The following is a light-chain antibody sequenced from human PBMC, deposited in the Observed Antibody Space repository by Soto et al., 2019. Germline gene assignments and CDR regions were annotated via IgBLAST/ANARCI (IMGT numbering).Light chain of an antibody. CDR1: NIGSKS. CDR3: QVWDVSSEHNWV. J-gene: IGLJ3*02. CDR2: DGS. Sequence: SYELTQSPSVSVAPGQTARITCGGNNIGSKSVHWYQRKPGQAPVLVVYDGSDRPSGIPERFSGSNSGNTATLTITRVEAGDEADYYCQVWDVSSEHNWVFGGGTKVTVL. V-gene: IGLV3-21*02.